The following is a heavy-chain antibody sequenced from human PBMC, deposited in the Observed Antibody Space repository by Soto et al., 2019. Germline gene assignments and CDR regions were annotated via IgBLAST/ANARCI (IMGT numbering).Heavy chain of an antibody. CDR1: GYTFTSYA. J-gene: IGHJ4*02. V-gene: IGHV1-3*01. CDR3: ARDASGSYTSHFDY. D-gene: IGHD3-10*01. CDR2: INAGNGNT. Sequence: QVQLVQSGAEVKKPGASVKVSCKASGYTFTSYAMHWVRQAPGQRLEWMGWINAGNGNTKYSQKFQGRVTITRDTSARTAYMELSSLRSEDTAVYYCARDASGSYTSHFDYWGQGTLVTVSS.